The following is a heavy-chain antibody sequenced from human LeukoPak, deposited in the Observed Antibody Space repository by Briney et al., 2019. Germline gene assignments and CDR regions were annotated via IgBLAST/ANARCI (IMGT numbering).Heavy chain of an antibody. V-gene: IGHV3-23*01. D-gene: IGHD6-13*01. CDR3: ARDQRGKYSSSPY. CDR1: GFTFSSYA. Sequence: GGSLRLSCAASGFTFSSYAMSWVRQAPGKGLEWVSAISGSGGSIYYADSVKGRFTISRDNAKNSLYLQMNSLRAEDTAVYYCARDQRGKYSSSPYWGQGTLVTVSS. J-gene: IGHJ4*02. CDR2: ISGSGGSI.